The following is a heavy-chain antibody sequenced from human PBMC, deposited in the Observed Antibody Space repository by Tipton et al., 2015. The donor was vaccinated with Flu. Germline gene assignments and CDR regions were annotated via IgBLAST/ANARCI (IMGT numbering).Heavy chain of an antibody. V-gene: IGHV4-39*07. CDR1: HSTISRTSFY. Sequence: LSCTVSHSTISRTSFYWDWIRQSPGKGLEWIGSVHSGGTTHYNPSLQSRVTMSVDTSKNQFSLNLTSVTAADTAVYYCARSGSKGSSPDYWGQGTLVTVSS. J-gene: IGHJ4*02. CDR3: ARSGSKGSSPDY. D-gene: IGHD6-13*01. CDR2: VHSGGTT.